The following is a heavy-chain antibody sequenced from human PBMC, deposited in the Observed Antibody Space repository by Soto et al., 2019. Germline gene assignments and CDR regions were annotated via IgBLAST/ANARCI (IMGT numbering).Heavy chain of an antibody. J-gene: IGHJ4*02. CDR3: ARVASDYINSVDN. V-gene: IGHV3-23*01. CDR1: GFTFNAYA. Sequence: EVQLLESGGGLVQPGGSLRLSCAASGFTFNAYAMTWVRQAPGKGLEWVSAIGGSGGNRYYADSVRGRFNISRDNSKDTVDLQMNSLRVEDTAGYYCARVASDYINSVDNWGQGILVTVSS. CDR2: IGGSGGNR. D-gene: IGHD4-4*01.